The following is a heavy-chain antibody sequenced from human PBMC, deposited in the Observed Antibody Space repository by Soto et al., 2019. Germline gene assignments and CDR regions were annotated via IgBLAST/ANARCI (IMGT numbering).Heavy chain of an antibody. CDR2: ISGSGDST. J-gene: IGHJ4*02. V-gene: IGHV3-23*01. D-gene: IGHD6-19*01. CDR1: GFTFSTYA. CDR3: AKARSSGWSFDY. Sequence: EVQLLESGGGLVQPGGSLRLSCAASGFTFSTYAMNWVRQAPGKGLEWVSGISGSGDSTYYADSVKGRFTVSRDNSKNALSLQMNSLRAGDTAVFYCAKARSSGWSFDYWGQGTLVTVSS.